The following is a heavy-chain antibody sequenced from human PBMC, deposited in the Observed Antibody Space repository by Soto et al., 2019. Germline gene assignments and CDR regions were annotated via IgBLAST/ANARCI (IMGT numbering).Heavy chain of an antibody. CDR3: TRRQFYYFGLDV. J-gene: IGHJ6*02. Sequence: QLVESGGALVQPGESLKLSCAASGFSFSGSAIQWVRQAPGKGLEWVGRIRTDANTYATAYAASVTGRFTISRDDSRNTAYLQRNSLKPEDTAVYFCTRRQFYYFGLDVWGQGTTVIVSS. D-gene: IGHD6-19*01. CDR2: IRTDANTYAT. V-gene: IGHV3-73*02. CDR1: GFSFSGSA.